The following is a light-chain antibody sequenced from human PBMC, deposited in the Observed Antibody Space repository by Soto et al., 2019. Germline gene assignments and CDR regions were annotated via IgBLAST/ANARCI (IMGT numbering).Light chain of an antibody. J-gene: IGLJ2*01. CDR1: SSDVGGYNY. Sequence: QSALTQPPSASGSPGQSVTISCTGTSSDVGGYNYVSWYQHHPGKAPKLMIYEVSKRPSGVPDRFSGSKTGNTASLTVSGLQAEDEADYYCSSYAGSNNLVFAGGTQLTVL. V-gene: IGLV2-8*01. CDR3: SSYAGSNNLV. CDR2: EVS.